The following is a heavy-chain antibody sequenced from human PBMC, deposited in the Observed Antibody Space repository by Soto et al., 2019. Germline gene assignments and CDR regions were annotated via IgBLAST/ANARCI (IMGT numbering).Heavy chain of an antibody. V-gene: IGHV1-18*04. J-gene: IGHJ6*02. CDR1: GYTFTSYG. CDR3: ARDPPPAAIHYYYGMDV. Sequence: QVQLVQSGAEVKKPGASVKVSCKASGYTFTSYGISWVRQAPGQGLEWMGWISAYNGNTNYAQKLQGRVTMTTDTSTSTAYMELRSLRSADTAVYYCARDPPPAAIHYYYGMDVWGQGTTVTVSS. D-gene: IGHD2-2*01. CDR2: ISAYNGNT.